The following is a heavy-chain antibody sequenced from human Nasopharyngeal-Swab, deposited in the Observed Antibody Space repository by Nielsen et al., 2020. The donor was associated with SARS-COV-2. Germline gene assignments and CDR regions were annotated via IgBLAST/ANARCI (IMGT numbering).Heavy chain of an antibody. Sequence: WGRQAPGQGLEWMGWISTYNGDTNNTQKFQGRVAMTTDTCTSTAYMELRSLRTNDTAVYYCARTVNTGYIFGIWGQGTLVTVSS. D-gene: IGHD5-18*01. V-gene: IGHV1-18*01. CDR2: ISTYNGDT. J-gene: IGHJ4*02. CDR3: ARTVNTGYIFGI.